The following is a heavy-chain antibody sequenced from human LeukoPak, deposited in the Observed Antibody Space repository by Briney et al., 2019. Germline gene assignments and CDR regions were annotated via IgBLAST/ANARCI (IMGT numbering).Heavy chain of an antibody. CDR2: INYSGST. CDR1: GGSFSGYY. Sequence: SETLSLTCAVYGGSFSGYYWSWIRQPPGKGLEWIGEINYSGSTNYNPSLKSRVTISVDTSKNQFSLKLSSVTAADTAVYYCARSGSSGYYPIDYWGQGTLVTVSS. V-gene: IGHV4-34*01. CDR3: ARSGSSGYYPIDY. D-gene: IGHD3-22*01. J-gene: IGHJ4*02.